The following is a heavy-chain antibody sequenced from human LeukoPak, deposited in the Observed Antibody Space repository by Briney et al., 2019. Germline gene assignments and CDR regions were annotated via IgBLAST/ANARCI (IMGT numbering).Heavy chain of an antibody. Sequence: GGSLRLSCAASGFTFSSYGMHWVRQAPGKGLEWAAFIRYDGSNKYYADSVKGRFTISRDNSKNTLYLQMNSLRAEDTAVYYCAKDSSSWNPHFDYWGQGTLVTVSS. D-gene: IGHD6-13*01. CDR3: AKDSSSWNPHFDY. CDR1: GFTFSSYG. V-gene: IGHV3-30*02. CDR2: IRYDGSNK. J-gene: IGHJ4*02.